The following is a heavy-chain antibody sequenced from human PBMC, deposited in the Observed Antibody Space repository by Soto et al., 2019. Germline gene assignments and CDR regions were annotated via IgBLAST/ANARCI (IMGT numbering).Heavy chain of an antibody. D-gene: IGHD2-15*01. V-gene: IGHV3-33*01. J-gene: IGHJ4*02. CDR2: IWYDGSNK. Sequence: QVQLVESGGGVVQPGRSLRLSCAASGFTFSSYGMHWVRQAPGKGLEWVAVIWYDGSNKYYADSVKVRFTISRDNSKNTLYLQMNSLRAEDTAVYYCARAGYCSGGSCYSCRVLDYWGQGTLVTVSS. CDR3: ARAGYCSGGSCYSCRVLDY. CDR1: GFTFSSYG.